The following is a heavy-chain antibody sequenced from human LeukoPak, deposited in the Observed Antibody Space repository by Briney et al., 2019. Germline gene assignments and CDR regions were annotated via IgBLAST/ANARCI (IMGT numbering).Heavy chain of an antibody. CDR1: GYTSSNYG. CDR2: ISTHNGNT. J-gene: IGHJ5*02. CDR3: ARDVPGSIGTTARFDP. V-gene: IGHV1-18*01. Sequence: ASVTVSCMSSGYTSSNYGISWMRQAPGQGLEWMGWISTHNGNTNYAQKFQGRVTMTTDKSTSTAYMELRSLTSDDTAVYYCARDVPGSIGTTARFDPWGQRTLVTVSS. D-gene: IGHD1-1*01.